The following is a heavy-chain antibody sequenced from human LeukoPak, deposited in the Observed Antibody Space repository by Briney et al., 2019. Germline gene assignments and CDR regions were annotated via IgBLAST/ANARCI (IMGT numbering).Heavy chain of an antibody. V-gene: IGHV1-69*04. Sequence: RGSVKVSCQAFGGTLSSYAISWVGQAPGQGLEWMGRIIPILGIANYAQKFQGRVTITADKSTSTAYMELSSLRSEDTAVYYCARDRGITGTTDYWGQGTLVTVSS. J-gene: IGHJ4*02. D-gene: IGHD1-20*01. CDR2: IIPILGIA. CDR1: GGTLSSYA. CDR3: ARDRGITGTTDY.